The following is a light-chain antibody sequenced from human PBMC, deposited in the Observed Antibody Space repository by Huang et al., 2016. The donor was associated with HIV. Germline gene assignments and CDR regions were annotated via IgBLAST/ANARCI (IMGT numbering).Light chain of an antibody. Sequence: EIVMTQSPATLSVSPGERATLSCRATQSVSFALAWYQQRGGQAPRLLIYGASTRATGIPARFSGSGSGTEFTLTISSLQSEDFAVYYCQQYNNWPWTFGQGTKVEIE. V-gene: IGKV3-15*01. J-gene: IGKJ1*01. CDR3: QQYNNWPWT. CDR2: GAS. CDR1: QSVSFA.